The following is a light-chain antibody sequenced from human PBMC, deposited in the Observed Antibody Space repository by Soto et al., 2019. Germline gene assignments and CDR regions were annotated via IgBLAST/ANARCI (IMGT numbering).Light chain of an antibody. Sequence: DIQMTQSPSTLSASVGDRVTITCRASQSISSWLAWYQQKPGKAPKLLIYDASSLESGVPSRFSGSGSGIEFTLTISSLQPDDFATYYCQQYNSYPFTFGPGTKVDIK. J-gene: IGKJ3*01. V-gene: IGKV1-5*01. CDR3: QQYNSYPFT. CDR2: DAS. CDR1: QSISSW.